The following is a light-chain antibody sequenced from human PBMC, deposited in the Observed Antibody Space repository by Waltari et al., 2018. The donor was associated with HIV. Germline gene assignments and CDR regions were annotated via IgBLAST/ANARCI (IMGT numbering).Light chain of an antibody. Sequence: AVTQPASVSGLPGQSTTISCTGDDSDFGLYKLVSWYQQHSGSPPRLILYDVDRRASGGSDRFSGSMAGNTASLTISGLRAEDEGHYYCASFTGDNTVIFGGGTEVTVL. J-gene: IGLJ2*01. CDR1: DSDFGLYKL. CDR2: DVD. V-gene: IGLV2-14*03. CDR3: ASFTGDNTVI.